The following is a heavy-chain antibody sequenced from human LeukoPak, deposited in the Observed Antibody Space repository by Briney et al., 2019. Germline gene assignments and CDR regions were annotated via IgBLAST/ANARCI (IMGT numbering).Heavy chain of an antibody. V-gene: IGHV6-1*01. CDR2: TYYRSKWYN. CDR1: GDSVFSNSAA. CDR3: AREQKSIAARPWYYYYMDV. Sequence: SQTLSLTCAISGDSVFSNSAAWNWIRQSPSRGLEWLGRTYYRSKWYNDYAVSVKSRITINPDTSKNQFSLQLNSVTPEDTAVYYCAREQKSIAARPWYYYYMDVWGKGTTVTVSS. J-gene: IGHJ6*03. D-gene: IGHD6-6*01.